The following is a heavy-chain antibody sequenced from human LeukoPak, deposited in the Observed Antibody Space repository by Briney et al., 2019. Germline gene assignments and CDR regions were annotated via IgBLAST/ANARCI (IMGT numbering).Heavy chain of an antibody. Sequence: GASVKVSCKASGYTFTLYYMHWVRQAPGQGLEWMGWINPNSGGTNYAQKFQGRVTMTRDTSISTAYMELSRLRSDDTAVYYCARVYGDRPHFGPQSPLDYWGQGTLVTVSS. CDR2: INPNSGGT. CDR1: GYTFTLYY. CDR3: ARVYGDRPHFGPQSPLDY. J-gene: IGHJ4*02. D-gene: IGHD4-17*01. V-gene: IGHV1-2*02.